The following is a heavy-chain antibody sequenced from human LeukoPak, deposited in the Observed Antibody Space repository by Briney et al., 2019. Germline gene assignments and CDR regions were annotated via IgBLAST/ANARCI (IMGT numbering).Heavy chain of an antibody. Sequence: GGSLRLSCAASGFTFSSYWMSWVRQAPGKGLEWVSAISGSGGSTYYADSVKGRFTISRDNSKNTLYLQMNSLRAEDTAVYYCAAYYYDSSGYWPFDYWGQGTLVTVSS. J-gene: IGHJ4*02. CDR3: AAYYYDSSGYWPFDY. CDR2: ISGSGGST. V-gene: IGHV3-23*01. CDR1: GFTFSSYW. D-gene: IGHD3-22*01.